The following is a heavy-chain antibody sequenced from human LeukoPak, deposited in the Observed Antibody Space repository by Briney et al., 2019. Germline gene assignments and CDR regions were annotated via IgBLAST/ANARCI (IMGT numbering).Heavy chain of an antibody. V-gene: IGHV4-59*01. CDR1: GGSISSYY. Sequence: TSETLSLTCTVSGGSISSYYWSWIRQPPGKGLEWIGHIYDSGITNYNPSLKSRVTISVDTSKNQFSLKLSSVTAADTAVYYCASTSSSSWNNYYFDYWGQGTLVTVSS. D-gene: IGHD6-13*01. J-gene: IGHJ4*02. CDR2: IYDSGIT. CDR3: ASTSSSSWNNYYFDY.